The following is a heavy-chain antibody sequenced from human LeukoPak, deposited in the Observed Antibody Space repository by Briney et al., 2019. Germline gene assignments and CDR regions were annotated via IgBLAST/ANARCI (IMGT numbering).Heavy chain of an antibody. V-gene: IGHV3-30*18. CDR3: AKDLLLWFGELGDY. CDR1: GFTFSSYG. CDR2: ISYDGSNK. D-gene: IGHD3-10*01. Sequence: PGGSLRLSCAASGFTFSSYGMHWVRQAPGKGLEWVAVISYDGSNKYYADSVKGRFTISRDNSKNTLYLQMNSLRAEDTAVYYCAKDLLLWFGELGDYWGQGTLVTVSS. J-gene: IGHJ4*02.